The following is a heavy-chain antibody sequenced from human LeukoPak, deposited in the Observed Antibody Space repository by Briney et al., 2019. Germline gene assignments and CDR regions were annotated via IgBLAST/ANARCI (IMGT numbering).Heavy chain of an antibody. Sequence: GRSLRLSCAASGFTFSNYAMHWVRQTPGKGLEWVAFVSYDGSWDSHSDSVKGRFTISRDDSKNTLYLQMTRLRAEDTAVYYCTREERGYIPAFWGQGTLVTVSS. V-gene: IGHV3-30*01. CDR2: VSYDGSWD. J-gene: IGHJ4*02. CDR1: GFTFSNYA. CDR3: TREERGYIPAF. D-gene: IGHD3-16*02.